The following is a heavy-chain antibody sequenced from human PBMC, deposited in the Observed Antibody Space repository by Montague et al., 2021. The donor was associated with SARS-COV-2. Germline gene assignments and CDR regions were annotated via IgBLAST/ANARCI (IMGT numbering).Heavy chain of an antibody. Sequence: SLRLSCAASGFTFSRYAMHLFRQAPGKGLEWVAVISYDGSNKYYADSVKGRFTISRDNSKNTLYLQMNSLRAEDTAVYYCARDGDIVVVNDAFDIWGQGTMVTVSS. J-gene: IGHJ3*02. CDR1: GFTFSRYA. CDR2: ISYDGSNK. D-gene: IGHD2-2*01. V-gene: IGHV3-30-3*01. CDR3: ARDGDIVVVNDAFDI.